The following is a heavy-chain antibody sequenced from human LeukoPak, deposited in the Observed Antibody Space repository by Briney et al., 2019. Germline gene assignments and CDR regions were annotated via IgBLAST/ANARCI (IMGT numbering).Heavy chain of an antibody. CDR2: INHSGST. J-gene: IGHJ3*02. CDR1: GGSFSGYY. Sequence: PSETLSLTCAVYGGSFSGYYWSWIRQPPGKGLEWIGEINHSGSTNYNPSLKSRVTISVDTSKNQFSLKLSSVTAADTAVYYCARQYYYDSGDAFDIWGQGTMVTVSS. CDR3: ARQYYYDSGDAFDI. D-gene: IGHD3-22*01. V-gene: IGHV4-34*01.